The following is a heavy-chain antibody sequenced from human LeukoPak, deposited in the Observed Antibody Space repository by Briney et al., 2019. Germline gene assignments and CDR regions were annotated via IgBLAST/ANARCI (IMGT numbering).Heavy chain of an antibody. CDR2: ISNTGGTI. CDR3: ARLNGWYYFDY. V-gene: IGHV3-48*03. Sequence: GSLRLSCAASGFTFSSYEMNWVRQAPGKGLEWISYISNTGGTIYQADSVKGRFIISRDNAKNSLYLQMNSLRAEDTAFYYCARLNGWYYFDYWGQGTLVTVSS. CDR1: GFTFSSYE. J-gene: IGHJ4*02. D-gene: IGHD6-19*01.